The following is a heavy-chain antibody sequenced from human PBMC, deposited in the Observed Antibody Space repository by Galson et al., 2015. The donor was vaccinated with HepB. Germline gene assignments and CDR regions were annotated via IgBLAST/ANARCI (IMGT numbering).Heavy chain of an antibody. J-gene: IGHJ6*02. D-gene: IGHD6-13*01. CDR1: GYTFTSYD. Sequence: SVKVSCKASGYTFTSYDINWVRQATGQGLEWMGWMNPNSGNTGYAQKFQGRVTMTRNTSISTAYMELSSLRSEDTAVYYCASSIAARPRDVFITPNYYYYGMDVWGQGTTVTVSS. CDR2: MNPNSGNT. V-gene: IGHV1-8*01. CDR3: ASSIAARPRDVFITPNYYYYGMDV.